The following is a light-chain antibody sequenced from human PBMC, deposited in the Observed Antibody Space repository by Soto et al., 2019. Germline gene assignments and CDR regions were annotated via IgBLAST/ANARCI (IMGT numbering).Light chain of an antibody. CDR3: AAWGDSLNAWV. CDR2: RDN. V-gene: IGLV1-44*01. CDR1: SSNIGSNT. J-gene: IGLJ3*02. Sequence: QSVLTQPPSASGTPGQRVTISCSGSSSNIGSNTVTWYQQLPGTAPKLLIYRDNQRPSGVPDRFSGSKSGTSASLAISGLQSEDEADYYCAAWGDSLNAWVFGGGTQLTVL.